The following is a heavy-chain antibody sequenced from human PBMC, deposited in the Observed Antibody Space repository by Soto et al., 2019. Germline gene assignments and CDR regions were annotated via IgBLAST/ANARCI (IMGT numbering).Heavy chain of an antibody. J-gene: IGHJ4*02. D-gene: IGHD5-12*01. Sequence: ASVQVSCKASGYTFTSYAMHWVRQAPGQRLEWMGWINAGNGNTKYSQKFQGRVTITRDTSASTAYMELSSLRSEDTAVYYCARAVGVATVSFDYWGPGTLVTVSS. V-gene: IGHV1-3*01. CDR3: ARAVGVATVSFDY. CDR1: GYTFTSYA. CDR2: INAGNGNT.